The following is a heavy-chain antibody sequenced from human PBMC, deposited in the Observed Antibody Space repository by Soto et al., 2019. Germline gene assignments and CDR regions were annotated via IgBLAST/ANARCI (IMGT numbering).Heavy chain of an antibody. CDR3: ARPNSGHVLDPEYFQH. J-gene: IGHJ1*01. V-gene: IGHV5-51*01. D-gene: IGHD3-10*02. CDR2: IYPGDSDT. Sequence: PGKGLEWMGIIYPGDSDTTYSPSFQGQVTISADKSISTAYLQWSSLKASDTAMYYCARPNSGHVLDPEYFQHWGQGTLVTVSS.